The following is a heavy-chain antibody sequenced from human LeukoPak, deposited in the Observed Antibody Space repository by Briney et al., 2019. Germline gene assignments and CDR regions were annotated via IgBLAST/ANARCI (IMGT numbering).Heavy chain of an antibody. CDR2: ISGSGGST. CDR3: AKGQRITMIDPFDY. Sequence: GGSLRLSCAASGFTFSSYSMNWVRQAPGKGLEWVSAISGSGGSTYYADSVKGRFTISRDNSKNTLYLQMNSLRAEDTAVYYCAKGQRITMIDPFDYWGQGTLVTVSS. J-gene: IGHJ4*02. D-gene: IGHD3-22*01. CDR1: GFTFSSYS. V-gene: IGHV3-23*01.